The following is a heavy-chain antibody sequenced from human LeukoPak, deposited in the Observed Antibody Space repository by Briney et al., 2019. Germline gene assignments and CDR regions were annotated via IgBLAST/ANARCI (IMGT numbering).Heavy chain of an antibody. Sequence: KPSETLSLTCAVYGGSFSGYYWSWIRQPPGKGLEWIGDINHSGSTNYNPSLKSRVTISVDTSKNQFSLKLSSVTAADTAVYYCARATYYYGSGSYRRKNWFDPWGQGTLVTVSS. V-gene: IGHV4-34*01. J-gene: IGHJ5*02. CDR3: ARATYYYGSGSYRRKNWFDP. CDR2: INHSGST. D-gene: IGHD3-10*01. CDR1: GGSFSGYY.